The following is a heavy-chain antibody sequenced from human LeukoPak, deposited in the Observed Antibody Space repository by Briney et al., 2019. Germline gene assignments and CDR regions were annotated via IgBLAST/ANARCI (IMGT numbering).Heavy chain of an antibody. J-gene: IGHJ6*02. CDR2: IWYDGSNK. CDR3: ARGLTGINYCYGMDV. V-gene: IGHV3-33*07. Sequence: AGGSLRLSCAASGFTFSRYGMYWVRQAPGKGLEWVAVIWYDGSNKYYADSVKGRFTISRDNSKNTLYLQMNSLRAEDTAVYYCARGLTGINYCYGMDVWGQGTTVTVSS. D-gene: IGHD1-14*01. CDR1: GFTFSRYG.